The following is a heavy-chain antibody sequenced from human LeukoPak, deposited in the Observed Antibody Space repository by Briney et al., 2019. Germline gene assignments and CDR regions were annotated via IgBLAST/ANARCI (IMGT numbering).Heavy chain of an antibody. CDR3: ASGFYELWAYYYDSSGSGFDY. Sequence: GGSLRLSCAASGFTFSSYEMNWVRQAPGKGLEWVSYISSSGSTIYYADSVKGRFTISRGNAKNSLYLQMNSLRAEDTAVYYCASGFYELWAYYYDSSGSGFDYWGQGTLVTVSS. J-gene: IGHJ4*02. D-gene: IGHD3-22*01. CDR2: ISSSGSTI. V-gene: IGHV3-48*03. CDR1: GFTFSSYE.